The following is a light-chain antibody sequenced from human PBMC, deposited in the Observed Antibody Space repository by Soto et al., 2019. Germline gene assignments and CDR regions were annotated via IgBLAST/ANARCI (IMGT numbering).Light chain of an antibody. CDR3: QTWGTGTHVV. Sequence: QPVLTQSPSASASLGASVKLTCTLSSGHSRSAIAWHQQQPDKGPRYLMKVTSDGSHTTGDGIPDRFSGSSSGAERYLTISSLQSEDEADYYCQTWGTGTHVVFGRGTKLTVL. CDR2: VTSDGSH. J-gene: IGLJ2*01. V-gene: IGLV4-69*01. CDR1: SGHSRSA.